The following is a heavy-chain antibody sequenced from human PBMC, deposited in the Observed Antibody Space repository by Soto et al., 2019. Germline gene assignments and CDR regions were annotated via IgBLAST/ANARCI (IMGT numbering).Heavy chain of an antibody. V-gene: IGHV1-69*13. J-gene: IGHJ6*02. CDR3: ARSLYSSSWYHSGNSYYYYGMDV. CDR2: IIAFSDIV. Sequence: ASVKVSCKASGGTFGIYAITWVRQAPGQGLEWMGGIIAFSDIVNYTQKLQGRVTITADESTSTAYLDLSSLRSDDTAVYYCARSLYSSSWYHSGNSYYYYGMDVWGQGTTVTVSS. D-gene: IGHD6-13*01. CDR1: GGTFGIYA.